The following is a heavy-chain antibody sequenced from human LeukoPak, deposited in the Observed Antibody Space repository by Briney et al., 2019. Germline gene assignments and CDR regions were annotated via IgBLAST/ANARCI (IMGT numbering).Heavy chain of an antibody. CDR2: ISSSSSI. CDR3: AKKGHSFGWRDSYYFDY. J-gene: IGHJ4*02. CDR1: GFTFSSYS. Sequence: GGSLRLSCAASGFTFSSYSMNWVRQAPGKGLEWVSSISSSSSIYYADSVKGRFTISRDNAKNTLYLQMNSLRVEDTAVYYCAKKGHSFGWRDSYYFDYWGQGTLVTVSS. V-gene: IGHV3-21*01. D-gene: IGHD6-19*01.